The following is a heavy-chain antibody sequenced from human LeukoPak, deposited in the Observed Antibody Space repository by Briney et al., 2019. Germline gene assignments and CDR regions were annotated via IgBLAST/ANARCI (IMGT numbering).Heavy chain of an antibody. CDR1: GDSISSSSYY. V-gene: IGHV4-39*01. CDR2: IYYSGST. J-gene: IGHJ3*02. Sequence: SETLSLTCTVSGDSISSSSYYWAWIRPPPGKGLAWIGSIYYSGSTSYNPSLKSRVTISVDTSKNQFSLKLSSVTAADTAVYYCARNYSGTYGGAFDIWGQGTMVTVSS. CDR3: ARNYSGTYGGAFDI. D-gene: IGHD1-26*01.